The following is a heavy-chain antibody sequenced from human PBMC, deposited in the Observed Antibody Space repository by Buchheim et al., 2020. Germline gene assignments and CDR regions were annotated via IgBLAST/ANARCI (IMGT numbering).Heavy chain of an antibody. D-gene: IGHD3-22*01. CDR1: GFTFSDYY. Sequence: QVQLVESGGGLVKPGGSLRLSCAASGFTFSDYYMNWIRQAPGKGLEWVSYISNSGSYTYYADSVKGRFTISRDNAKNLLYLQMNSLRADDTAVYFCARDMGRPPYSSYDLYGMDVWGQGT. CDR2: ISNSGSYT. V-gene: IGHV3-11*06. CDR3: ARDMGRPPYSSYDLYGMDV. J-gene: IGHJ6*02.